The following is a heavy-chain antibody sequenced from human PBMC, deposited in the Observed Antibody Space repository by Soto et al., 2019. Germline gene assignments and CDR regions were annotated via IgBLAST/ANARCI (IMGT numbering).Heavy chain of an antibody. D-gene: IGHD6-19*01. J-gene: IGHJ6*02. CDR3: ARAGFVSGWNECSGMDV. CDR2: IIPILGTA. Sequence: VQLVQSGAEVRKPGSSVKVSCQVSGVTFSTSTITWVRQAPGQGLEWMGSIIPILGTAKSTQKFQGRVTITADESARVAYLELSSLTSEDTAVYYCARAGFVSGWNECSGMDVWGQGTTVTFSS. V-gene: IGHV1-69*11. CDR1: GVTFSTST.